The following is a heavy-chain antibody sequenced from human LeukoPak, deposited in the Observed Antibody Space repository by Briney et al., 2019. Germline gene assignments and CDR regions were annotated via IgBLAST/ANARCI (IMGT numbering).Heavy chain of an antibody. D-gene: IGHD2-2*01. CDR2: IYYSGST. J-gene: IGHJ6*03. CDR3: ASVYYCSSTSCYQPPVGQDYYYYMDV. Sequence: SETLSLTCAVSGGSISSSSYYWGWIRQPPGKGLEWIGSIYYSGSTYYNPSLKSRVTISVDTSKNQFSLKLSSVTAADTAVYYCASVYYCSSTSCYQPPVGQDYYYYMDVWGKGTTVTVSS. CDR1: GGSISSSSYY. V-gene: IGHV4-39*01.